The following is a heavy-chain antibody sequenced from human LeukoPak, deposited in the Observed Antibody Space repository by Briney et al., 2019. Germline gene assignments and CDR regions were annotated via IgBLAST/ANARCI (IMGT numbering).Heavy chain of an antibody. CDR3: ARAQAAGDWFHR. CDR2: INHSGST. Sequence: SETLSLTCAVYGGSFSGYYWSWIRQPPGKGLESIGEINHSGSTNYNPALTSRVTISVDTSKNQFSLKLSSVTAAGTAVYYCARAQAAGDWFHRWGQGTLVTVSS. D-gene: IGHD2-15*01. CDR1: GGSFSGYY. V-gene: IGHV4-34*01. J-gene: IGHJ5*02.